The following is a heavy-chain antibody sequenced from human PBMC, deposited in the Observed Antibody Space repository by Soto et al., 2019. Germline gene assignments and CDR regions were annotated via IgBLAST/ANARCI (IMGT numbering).Heavy chain of an antibody. V-gene: IGHV5-51*01. Sequence: LGESLKISCKGSGYSFTSYWIGWVRQMPGKGLEWMGIIYPGDSDTRYSPSFQGQVTISADKSISTAYLQWSSLKASDTAMYYCASRITMVRGVITYYFDYWGQGTLVTVSS. CDR1: GYSFTSYW. CDR3: ASRITMVRGVITYYFDY. J-gene: IGHJ4*02. D-gene: IGHD3-10*01. CDR2: IYPGDSDT.